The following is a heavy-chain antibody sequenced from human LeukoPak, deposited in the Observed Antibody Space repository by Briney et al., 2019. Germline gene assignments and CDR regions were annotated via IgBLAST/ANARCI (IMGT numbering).Heavy chain of an antibody. V-gene: IGHV4-59*01. D-gene: IGHD3-10*01. CDR2: IFYSGST. J-gene: IGHJ5*01. CDR1: GDSIGSYY. Sequence: SETLSLTCSVSGDSIGSYYWTGIRQSAGKGLEWIGYIFYSGSTNYSPSLKSRVTISVDTSNNQFSLQLRSVTAADTAIYYCARGRARDGSFPWLDSWGQGTLVTVSS. CDR3: ARGRARDGSFPWLDS.